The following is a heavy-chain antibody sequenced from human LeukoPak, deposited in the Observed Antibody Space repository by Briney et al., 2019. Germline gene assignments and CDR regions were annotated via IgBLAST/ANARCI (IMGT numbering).Heavy chain of an antibody. CDR2: ISYDGSNT. Sequence: HPGGSLRLSCAASGFTFSTYTMHWVRQAPGKGLEWVAVISYDGSNTYYADSVKGRFTISRDNSKNTLYLQMTSVRVEDTAVYFCARPSLDDMVGAIGADYWGQGTLVAVSS. CDR3: ARPSLDDMVGAIGADY. V-gene: IGHV3-30-3*01. J-gene: IGHJ4*02. CDR1: GFTFSTYT. D-gene: IGHD1-26*01.